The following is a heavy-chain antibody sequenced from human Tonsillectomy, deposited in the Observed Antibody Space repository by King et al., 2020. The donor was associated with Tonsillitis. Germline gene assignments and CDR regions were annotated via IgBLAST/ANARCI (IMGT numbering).Heavy chain of an antibody. V-gene: IGHV4-59*01. D-gene: IGHD3-22*01. J-gene: IGHJ4*02. CDR2: IYYSGST. CDR3: ARDIGYYDSSGFYPTGFFDY. CDR1: GGSISSNY. Sequence: VQLQESGPGLVKPSETLSLPCTVSGGSISSNYWNWIRQPPGKRLEWIGYIYYSGSTDYNPSLRSRVTMSVDTSKSQFSLKLTSVTAADTAVYFCARDIGYYDSSGFYPTGFFDYWGQGTLVTVSS.